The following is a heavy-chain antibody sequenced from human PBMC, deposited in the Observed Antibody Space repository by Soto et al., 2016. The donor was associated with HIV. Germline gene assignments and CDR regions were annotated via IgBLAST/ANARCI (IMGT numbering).Heavy chain of an antibody. CDR1: GFSFSSFA. CDR3: AKENRLAIDY. V-gene: IGHV3-23*01. D-gene: IGHD3-9*01. J-gene: IGHJ4*02. CDR2: ISGSSVTT. Sequence: EVQLLESGGGLVQPGESLRLSRAASGFSFSSFAMSWVRQAPGEGLDWISSISGSSVTTYYRDSVQGRFIISRDNSKGMVYLQMNSLRADDTAKYYCAKENRLAIDYWGQGVLATVSS.